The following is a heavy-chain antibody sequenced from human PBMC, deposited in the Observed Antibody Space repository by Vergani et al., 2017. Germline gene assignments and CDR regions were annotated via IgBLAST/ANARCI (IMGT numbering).Heavy chain of an antibody. CDR1: GYTFTRYA. D-gene: IGHD3-10*01. V-gene: IGHV7-4-1*02. CDR3: ARDSKPGRGEWFDP. CDR2: INTHTGHP. Sequence: QVQLVQSGSELKKPGASVRVSCKASGYTFTRYAMNWVRQAPGQGLEWMGSINTHTGHPTHARGFTGRFVFSLDTSVSTAYLQISSLKADDTAIYYCARDSKPGRGEWFDPWVQGTLVTVSS. J-gene: IGHJ5*02.